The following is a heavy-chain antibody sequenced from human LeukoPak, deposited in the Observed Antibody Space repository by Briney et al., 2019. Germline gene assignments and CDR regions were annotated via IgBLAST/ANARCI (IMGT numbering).Heavy chain of an antibody. D-gene: IGHD3-3*01. J-gene: IGHJ4*02. CDR1: GFTFSSYE. V-gene: IGHV3-48*03. CDR2: ISTSGNNI. Sequence: GGSLRLSCAASGFTFSSYEMNWVRQAPGKGLEWVSYISTSGNNIHYADSVKGRFTISRDNAKNTLHLQMNSLRAEDTAVYYCARGGYYGSGRYYFDSWGQGTLVTVSS. CDR3: ARGGYYGSGRYYFDS.